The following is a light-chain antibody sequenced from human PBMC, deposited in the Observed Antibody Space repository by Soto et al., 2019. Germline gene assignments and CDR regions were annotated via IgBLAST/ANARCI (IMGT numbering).Light chain of an antibody. CDR1: SSDVGSYNL. V-gene: IGLV2-23*01. CDR3: CSYSGSSTHVV. Sequence: QSALTQPASVSGSPGQSITISCTGTSSDVGSYNLVSWYQQHPGKAPKLMIYEGSKRPSGVSNRFSGSKSGNTASLTISGLQAEEEADYYCCSYSGSSTHVVFGGGTKPPS. CDR2: EGS. J-gene: IGLJ2*01.